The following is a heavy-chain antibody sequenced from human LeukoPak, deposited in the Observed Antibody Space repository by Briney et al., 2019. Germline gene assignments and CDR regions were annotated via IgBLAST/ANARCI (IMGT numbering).Heavy chain of an antibody. J-gene: IGHJ5*02. CDR3: ARTVGSTARWFDP. D-gene: IGHD1-26*01. CDR2: INPRSGST. V-gene: IGHV1-46*01. CDR1: GYTFISYY. Sequence: ASVKVSCKASGYTFISYYMHWVRQAPGQGLEWMGIINPRSGSTSFAQRLQGRVTMTRDMSTSTVYMALSSLRSEDTAVYYCARTVGSTARWFDPWRQGTLVTVSS.